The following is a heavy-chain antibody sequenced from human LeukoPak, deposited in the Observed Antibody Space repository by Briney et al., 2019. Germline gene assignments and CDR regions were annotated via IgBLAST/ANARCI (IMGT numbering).Heavy chain of an antibody. CDR1: GYTFTSYG. CDR3: ARDGSVVPAALDY. Sequence: ASVKVSCKASGYTFTSYGISWVRQAPGQGLEWMGWISAYNGNTNYAQKLQGRVTMTTDTSTSTAHMELRSLRSDDTAVYYCARDGSVVPAALDYWGQGTLVTVSS. D-gene: IGHD2-2*01. V-gene: IGHV1-18*01. J-gene: IGHJ4*02. CDR2: ISAYNGNT.